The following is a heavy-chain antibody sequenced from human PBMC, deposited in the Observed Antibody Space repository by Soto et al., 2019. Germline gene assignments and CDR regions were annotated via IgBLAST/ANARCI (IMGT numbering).Heavy chain of an antibody. D-gene: IGHD3-16*02. J-gene: IGHJ4*02. CDR2: IYYSGST. CDR3: ASQPSYDYAWGSYRPPFDY. CDR1: GGSISSSSYY. V-gene: IGHV4-39*01. Sequence: SETLSLTCTVSGGSISSSSYYWGWIRQPPGKGLEWIGSIYYSGSTYYNPSLKSRVTISVDTSKNQFSLKLSSVTAADTAVYYCASQPSYDYAWGSYRPPFDYWGQGTLVTVSS.